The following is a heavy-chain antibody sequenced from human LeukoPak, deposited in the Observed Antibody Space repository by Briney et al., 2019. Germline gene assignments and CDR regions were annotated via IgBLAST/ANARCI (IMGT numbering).Heavy chain of an antibody. Sequence: PGGSLRLSCAASGFTFDDYAMHWVRQAPGKGVEWVSLISGDGGSTYYADSVKRRFTISRDNSKNSLYLQMNSLRTEDTALYYCAKDASSSWYGYYYYYMDVWGKGTTVTVSS. CDR3: AKDASSSWYGYYYYYMDV. D-gene: IGHD6-13*01. V-gene: IGHV3-43*02. CDR2: ISGDGGST. J-gene: IGHJ6*03. CDR1: GFTFDDYA.